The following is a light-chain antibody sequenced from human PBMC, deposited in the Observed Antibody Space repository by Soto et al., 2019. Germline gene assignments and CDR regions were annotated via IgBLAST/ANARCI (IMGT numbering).Light chain of an antibody. V-gene: IGKV3-11*01. CDR3: QQRSNWPPLT. Sequence: EIVLTQSPATLSVSPGERATLSCRASQSVSSSLAWYQQKPGQAPRLLIYDASTRATGIPARFSGSGSGTDFTLTISSLEPEDFAVYYCQQRSNWPPLTFGGGTKVDI. CDR1: QSVSSS. J-gene: IGKJ4*01. CDR2: DAS.